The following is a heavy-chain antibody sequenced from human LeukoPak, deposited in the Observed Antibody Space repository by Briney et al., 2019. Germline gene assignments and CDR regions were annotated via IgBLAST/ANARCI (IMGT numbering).Heavy chain of an antibody. Sequence: GGSLRLSCAASGFTFEDYDMSWVRQAPGKGLEWVSVINWNGGSTSYADSVKGRFTISRDNAKNSLYLQMNSLRAEDTAVYYCAKDAAWGDPSVDYWGQGTLVTVSS. CDR1: GFTFEDYD. CDR2: INWNGGST. CDR3: AKDAAWGDPSVDY. D-gene: IGHD3-16*01. V-gene: IGHV3-20*04. J-gene: IGHJ4*02.